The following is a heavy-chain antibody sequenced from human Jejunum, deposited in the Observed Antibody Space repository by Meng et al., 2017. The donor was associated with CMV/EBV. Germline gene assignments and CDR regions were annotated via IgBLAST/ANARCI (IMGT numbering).Heavy chain of an antibody. CDR1: GGSFTTYY. V-gene: IGHV4-4*07. D-gene: IGHD3-16*01. Sequence: QVQLQESGPGVWKPSETLSLACTVSGGSFTTYYWSWIRQRAGKGLEWIGRIITSGSTNYNPSLRSRVIMSVDTSKNQFFLKLRSVTAADTAVYFCAKGYGNSFEYWGQGSLVTVSS. CDR3: AKGYGNSFEY. J-gene: IGHJ4*02. CDR2: IITSGST.